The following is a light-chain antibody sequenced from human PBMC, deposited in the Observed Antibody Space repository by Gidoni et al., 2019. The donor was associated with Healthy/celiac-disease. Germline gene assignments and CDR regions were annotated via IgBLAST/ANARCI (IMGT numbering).Light chain of an antibody. Sequence: EIVMTQSPATLSVSPGERATLSCRASQSVSSNLAWYQQKPGQAPRLLIYCASTRATGIPARFIGRGSVTEFTLTISSLQSEDFAVYYCQQYNNWPPWTFGQGTQVEIK. CDR2: CAS. CDR1: QSVSSN. V-gene: IGKV3-15*01. J-gene: IGKJ1*01. CDR3: QQYNNWPPWT.